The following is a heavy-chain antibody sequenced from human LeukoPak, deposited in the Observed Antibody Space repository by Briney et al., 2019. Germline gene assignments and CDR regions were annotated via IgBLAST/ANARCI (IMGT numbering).Heavy chain of an antibody. CDR3: ARELGGYSGGSYSPFDY. J-gene: IGHJ4*02. V-gene: IGHV4-39*07. CDR1: GGSISSSSYY. CDR2: IYYSGST. Sequence: SETQSLTCTVSGGSISSSSYYWGWIRQPPGKGLEWIGSIYYSGSTYYNPSLKSRVTISVDTSKNQFSLKLSSVTAADTAVYYCARELGGYSGGSYSPFDYWGQGTLVTVSS. D-gene: IGHD1-26*01.